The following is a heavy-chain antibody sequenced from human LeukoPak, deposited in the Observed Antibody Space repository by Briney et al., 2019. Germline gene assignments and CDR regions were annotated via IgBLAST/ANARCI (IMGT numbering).Heavy chain of an antibody. Sequence: SETLSLTCTVSGGSISSYYWSWIRQPAGKGLEWIGRIYTSGSTNYNPSLKSRVTMSVDTSKNQFSLKLSSVTAADTAVYYCARPTMIVVADTLDDAFDIWGQGTMVTVSS. CDR2: IYTSGST. J-gene: IGHJ3*02. V-gene: IGHV4-4*07. CDR3: ARPTMIVVADTLDDAFDI. CDR1: GGSISSYY. D-gene: IGHD3-22*01.